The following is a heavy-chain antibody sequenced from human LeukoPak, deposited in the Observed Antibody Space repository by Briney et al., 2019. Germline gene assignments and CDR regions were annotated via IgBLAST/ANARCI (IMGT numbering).Heavy chain of an antibody. Sequence: GGSLRLSCAASGFTLTNAWMGWVRQAPGKGLEWIGRIKSKTDGGTTDYAAPVKGRFTISRDDSKNTLYLQLNSLKGEDTAEYYCTTDRGVAARPLFDYWGQGILVTVSS. CDR3: TTDRGVAARPLFDY. J-gene: IGHJ4*02. V-gene: IGHV3-15*01. D-gene: IGHD6-6*01. CDR1: GFTLTNAW. CDR2: IKSKTDGGTT.